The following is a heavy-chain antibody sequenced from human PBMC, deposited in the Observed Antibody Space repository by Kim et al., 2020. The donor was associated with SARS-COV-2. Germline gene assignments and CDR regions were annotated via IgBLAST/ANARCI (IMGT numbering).Heavy chain of an antibody. CDR3: ARAYSGSYYGHFDY. V-gene: IGHV3-30*04. Sequence: GGSLRHSCAASGFTFSSYAMHWVRQAPGKGLEWVAVISYDGSNKYYADSVKGRFTISRDNSKNTLYLQMNSLRAEDTAVYYCARAYSGSYYGHFDYWGQG. D-gene: IGHD1-26*01. CDR2: ISYDGSNK. J-gene: IGHJ4*02. CDR1: GFTFSSYA.